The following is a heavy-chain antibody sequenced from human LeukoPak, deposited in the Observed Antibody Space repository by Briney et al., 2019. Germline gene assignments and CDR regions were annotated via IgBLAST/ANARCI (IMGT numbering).Heavy chain of an antibody. CDR1: GYTFTGFY. CDR2: INPKSGVT. J-gene: IGHJ3*02. V-gene: IGHV1-2*02. Sequence: SVSLSCEASGYTFTGFYVHCVGQAPGQGLEGVRWINPKSGVTNYAQKFDGSVSITRHTSSRTAHRAMSRVRSDDPAGYYCTRNLWFGESSAAFDTWGEGQMVTVS. D-gene: IGHD3-10*01. CDR3: TRNLWFGESSAAFDT.